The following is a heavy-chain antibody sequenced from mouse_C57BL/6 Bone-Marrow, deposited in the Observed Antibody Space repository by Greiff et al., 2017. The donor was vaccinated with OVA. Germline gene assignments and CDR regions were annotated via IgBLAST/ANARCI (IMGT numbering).Heavy chain of an antibody. D-gene: IGHD2-5*01. CDR2: IYPGDGDT. CDR3: SYSKGAY. Sequence: QVQLKQSGPELVKPGASVKISCKASGYAFSSSWMNWVKQRPGKGLEWIGRIYPGDGDTNYNGKFKGKATLTADKSSSTAYMQLSSLTSEDSAVYFCSYSKGAYWGQGTLVTVSA. V-gene: IGHV1-82*01. J-gene: IGHJ3*01. CDR1: GYAFSSSW.